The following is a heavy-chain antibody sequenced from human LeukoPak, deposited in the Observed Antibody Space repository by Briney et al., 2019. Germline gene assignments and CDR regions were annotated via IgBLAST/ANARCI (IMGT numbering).Heavy chain of an antibody. D-gene: IGHD1-26*01. V-gene: IGHV3-7*01. Sequence: GGSLRLSCAASGFTFSSYWMSWVRQAPGMGLEWVANIKQDGSEKYYVDSVKGPFTISRDNAKNSLYLQMNSLRAEDTAVYYCAKDVEWESYYFDYWGQGTLVTVSS. CDR2: IKQDGSEK. J-gene: IGHJ4*02. CDR3: AKDVEWESYYFDY. CDR1: GFTFSSYW.